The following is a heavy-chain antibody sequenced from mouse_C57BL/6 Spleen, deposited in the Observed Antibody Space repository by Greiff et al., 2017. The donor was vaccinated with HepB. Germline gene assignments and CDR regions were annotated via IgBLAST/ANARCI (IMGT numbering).Heavy chain of an antibody. D-gene: IGHD1-1*01. J-gene: IGHJ4*01. CDR3: ARGASLLSRNAMDY. Sequence: QVQLQQPGAELVKPGASVKLSCKASGYTFTSYWMQWVKQRPGQGLEWIGEIDPSDSYTNYNQKFKGKATLTVDTSSSTAYMQLSSLTSEDSAVYYGARGASLLSRNAMDYWGQGTSVTVSS. CDR1: GYTFTSYW. V-gene: IGHV1-50*01. CDR2: IDPSDSYT.